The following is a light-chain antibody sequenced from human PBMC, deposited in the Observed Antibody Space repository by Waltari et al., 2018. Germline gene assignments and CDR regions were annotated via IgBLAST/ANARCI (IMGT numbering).Light chain of an antibody. CDR2: ITN. J-gene: IGLJ3*02. CDR3: VLYMRRGIWV. Sequence: QTVVTQEPSMSVSPGGTVTLTCGLNSCSVSTADYPRWYHQTPGQPPRTLIYITNSRSSGVHDRFSGSILGNKAALTITGAQADDDAHYFCVLYMRRGIWVFGGGTKLTVL. V-gene: IGLV8-61*01. CDR1: SCSVSTADY.